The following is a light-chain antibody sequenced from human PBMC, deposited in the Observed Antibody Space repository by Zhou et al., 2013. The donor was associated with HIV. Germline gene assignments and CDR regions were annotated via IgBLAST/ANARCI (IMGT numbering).Light chain of an antibody. J-gene: IGLJ2*01. CDR2: SNS. Sequence: QSDLTQPPSVSGAPGQRVTISCTGSSSNIGAGYDVHWYQQFPGTAPKLLIYSNSNRPSRVPDRFSGSKSDTSASLAITGLQAEDEADYYCQSYDSSLSGSVFGGGTKLTV. CDR3: QSYDSSLSGSV. CDR1: SSNIGAGYD. V-gene: IGLV1-40*01.